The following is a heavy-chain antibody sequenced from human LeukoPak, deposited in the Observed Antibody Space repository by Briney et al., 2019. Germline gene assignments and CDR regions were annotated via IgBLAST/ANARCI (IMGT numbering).Heavy chain of an antibody. J-gene: IGHJ4*02. D-gene: IGHD1-26*01. Sequence: SETLSLTCAVSSYSISSGFYWGWIRQPPGKGLEWIGSIYYSGTTYYDPSLKSRVTISVDTSKNQFSLKLSSVTAADTAVYYCARARGGTYADFDYWGQGTLVTVSS. V-gene: IGHV4-38-2*01. CDR2: IYYSGTT. CDR1: SYSISSGFY. CDR3: ARARGGTYADFDY.